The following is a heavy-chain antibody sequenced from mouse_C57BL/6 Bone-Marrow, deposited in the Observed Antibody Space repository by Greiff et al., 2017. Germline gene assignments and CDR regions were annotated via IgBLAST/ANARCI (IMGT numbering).Heavy chain of an antibody. J-gene: IGHJ2*01. CDR2: IDPEIGDT. Sequence: VQLQQSGAELVRPGASVKLSCTASGFNIKDDYIHWVKQRPEQGLEWIGWIDPEIGDTEYASKFQGKAPRTSDTSSNTAYLQLSSLTSEDTAVYYCASFDGNYFDFWGQGTPLTVAS. CDR1: GFNIKDDY. D-gene: IGHD2-3*01. V-gene: IGHV14-4*01. CDR3: ASFDGNYFDF.